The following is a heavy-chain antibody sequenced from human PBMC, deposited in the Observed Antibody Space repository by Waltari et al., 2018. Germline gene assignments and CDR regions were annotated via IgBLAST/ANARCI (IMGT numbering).Heavy chain of an antibody. CDR2: IYYRGRT. D-gene: IGHD3-10*01. Sequence: QLQLQESGPGLVKPSETLSLTCTVSGGSISSSSYYWGWIRQPPGKGLEWIGSIYYRGRTYYNPSLKSRVTISVDTSKNQFSLKLSSVTAADTAVYYCASGVRCAFDIWGQGTMVTVSS. V-gene: IGHV4-39*01. J-gene: IGHJ3*02. CDR1: GGSISSSSYY. CDR3: ASGVRCAFDI.